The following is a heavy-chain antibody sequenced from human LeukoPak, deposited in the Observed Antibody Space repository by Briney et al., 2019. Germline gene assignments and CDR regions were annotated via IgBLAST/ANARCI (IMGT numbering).Heavy chain of an antibody. J-gene: IGHJ2*01. CDR3: ARDRSMSGWYIDL. CDR2: IWYDGSNK. CDR1: GFTFSSYG. V-gene: IGHV3-33*01. D-gene: IGHD2/OR15-2a*01. Sequence: GGSLRLSCAASGFTFSSYGLHWVRQAPGKGLEWVAVIWYDGSNKYYPDSVQGRFTISRDNSKNTLYLQVNSLRAEDTAVYYCARDRSMSGWYIDLWGRGTLVTVSS.